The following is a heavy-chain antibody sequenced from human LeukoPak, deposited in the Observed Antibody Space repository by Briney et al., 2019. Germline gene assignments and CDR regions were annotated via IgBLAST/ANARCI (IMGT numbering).Heavy chain of an antibody. Sequence: GSLRLSCAASGFTFSDYYMSWIRQPPGKGLEWIGYIYKTEFTNYNPSLKSRLTISVDTSKNQFSLKLSSVTAADTAVYYCARETKVDTAMVKYYYGMDVWGQGTTVTVSS. J-gene: IGHJ6*02. CDR1: GFTFSDYY. D-gene: IGHD5-18*01. V-gene: IGHV4-59*12. CDR3: ARETKVDTAMVKYYYGMDV. CDR2: IYKTEFT.